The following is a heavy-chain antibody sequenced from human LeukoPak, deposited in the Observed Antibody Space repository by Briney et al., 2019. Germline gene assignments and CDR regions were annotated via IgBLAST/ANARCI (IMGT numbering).Heavy chain of an antibody. CDR1: GFTFSRYS. J-gene: IGHJ4*02. Sequence: PGGSLRLSCAASGFTFSRYSMNWVRQAPGKGLEWVSSISSSRSYIYYVDSVKGRVTISRDNAKNSLYLQMNSLRAEDTAVYYCARDSSGYYDFDYWGQGTLVTVSS. V-gene: IGHV3-21*01. CDR3: ARDSSGYYDFDY. D-gene: IGHD3-22*01. CDR2: ISSSRSYI.